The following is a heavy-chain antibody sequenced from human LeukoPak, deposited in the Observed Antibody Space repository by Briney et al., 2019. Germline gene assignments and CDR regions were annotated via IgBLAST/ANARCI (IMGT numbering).Heavy chain of an antibody. D-gene: IGHD3-10*01. Sequence: SETLSLTCTVSGGSISSYNWSWIRQPPGKGLEWIGYIYYSGSTNYNPSLKSRVTISVDTSKNQFSLKLSSVTAADTAVYYCARGGGGPYFDYWGQGTLVTVSS. V-gene: IGHV4-59*01. CDR3: ARGGGGPYFDY. CDR1: GGSISSYN. J-gene: IGHJ4*02. CDR2: IYYSGST.